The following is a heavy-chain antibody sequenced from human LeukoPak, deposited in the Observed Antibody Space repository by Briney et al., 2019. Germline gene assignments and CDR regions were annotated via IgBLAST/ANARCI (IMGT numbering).Heavy chain of an antibody. CDR1: GYSFTSYW. V-gene: IGHV5-51*01. Sequence: GESLKISCKGSGYSFTSYWIGWVRQMPGKGLEWMGIIYPGDSDTRYSPSFQGQVTISADKSISTAHLQWSSLKASDTAMYYCARAGPYYYGSGSYYEPWGQGTLVTVSS. D-gene: IGHD3-10*01. CDR3: ARAGPYYYGSGSYYEP. J-gene: IGHJ4*02. CDR2: IYPGDSDT.